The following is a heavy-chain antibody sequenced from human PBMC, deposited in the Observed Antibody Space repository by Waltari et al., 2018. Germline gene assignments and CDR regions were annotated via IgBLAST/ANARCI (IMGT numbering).Heavy chain of an antibody. Sequence: EVQLVQSGAEVKKPGATVKISCKASGYTFTDYYMHWVQQAPGKGLEWMGRVDPEEGETIYAEKFQGIVTITADTSTDTAYMELSSLRSEDTAVYYCATDTNGSGSYPPADGYWGQGTLVTVSS. V-gene: IGHV1-69-2*01. CDR2: VDPEEGET. CDR3: ATDTNGSGSYPPADGY. CDR1: GYTFTDYY. J-gene: IGHJ4*02. D-gene: IGHD3-10*01.